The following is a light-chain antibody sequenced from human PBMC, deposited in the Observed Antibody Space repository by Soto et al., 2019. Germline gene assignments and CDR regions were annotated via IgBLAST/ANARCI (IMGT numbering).Light chain of an antibody. CDR3: QRYCSTPFT. J-gene: IGKJ3*01. V-gene: IGKV4-1*01. Sequence: DIVMTQSPDSLAVSLGERATINCKSSQSVLYSSNNKNYLAWYQQKPGQPPKLLIYWASTRESGVPDRFSGSGSGTDFTFVVSSLQGEDVAVYYCQRYCSTPFTIGPVTKVDIK. CDR2: WAS. CDR1: QSVLYSSNNKNY.